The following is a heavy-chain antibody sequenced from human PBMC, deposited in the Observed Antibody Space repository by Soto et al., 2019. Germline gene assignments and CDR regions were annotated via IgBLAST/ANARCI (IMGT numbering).Heavy chain of an antibody. V-gene: IGHV5-51*01. D-gene: IGHD2-8*01. CDR3: ARKAVYDHDLAY. Sequence: GRILQKPGKGLEWMGIIYPRDSDTRYSPSFQGQVTISADKSISTAYLQWSSLKASDTAMYYCARKAVYDHDLAYWGHGTLVTVSS. J-gene: IGHJ4*01. CDR2: IYPRDSDT.